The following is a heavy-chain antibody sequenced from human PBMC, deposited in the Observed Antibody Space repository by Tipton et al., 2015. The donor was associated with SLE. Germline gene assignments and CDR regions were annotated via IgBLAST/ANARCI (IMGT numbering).Heavy chain of an antibody. J-gene: IGHJ1*01. CDR2: LWYDGSKR. CDR1: GLTFSRHG. D-gene: IGHD6-13*01. V-gene: IGHV3-33*01. Sequence: SLRLSCVASGLTFSRHGFHWVRQAPGKGLEWVAVLWYDGSKRYYADSVKGRFTISKDNSKNTVYLQMNSLRAEGTAVYYCVAAGTFDIWGQGTLVTFSS. CDR3: VAAGTFDI.